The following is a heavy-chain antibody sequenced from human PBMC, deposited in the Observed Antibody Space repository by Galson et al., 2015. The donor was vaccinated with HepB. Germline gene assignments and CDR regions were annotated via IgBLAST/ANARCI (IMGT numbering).Heavy chain of an antibody. V-gene: IGHV1-18*01. D-gene: IGHD2-2*01. J-gene: IGHJ6*03. Sequence: SVKVSCKASGYTFTSYGISWVRQAPGQGLEWMGWISAYNGNTNYAQKLQGRVTMTTDTSTSTAYMELRSLRSDDTAVYYCARAIVVVPAAPVYYYYMDVWGKGTTVTVSS. CDR1: GYTFTSYG. CDR2: ISAYNGNT. CDR3: ARAIVVVPAAPVYYYYMDV.